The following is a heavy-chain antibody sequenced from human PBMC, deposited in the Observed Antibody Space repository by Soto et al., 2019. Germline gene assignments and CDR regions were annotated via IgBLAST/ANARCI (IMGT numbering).Heavy chain of an antibody. CDR2: ISYDGSNK. CDR3: ANSHRPYCSGGSCYPKPPYYYYGTDV. V-gene: IGHV3-30*18. CDR1: GFTFSSYG. J-gene: IGHJ6*02. D-gene: IGHD2-15*01. Sequence: QPGGSLRLSCAASGFTFSSYGMHWVRQAPGKGLEWVVVISYDGSNKYYADSVKGRFTISRDNSKNTLYLQMNSLRAEDTAVYYCANSHRPYCSGGSCYPKPPYYYYGTDVWGQGTTVTVSS.